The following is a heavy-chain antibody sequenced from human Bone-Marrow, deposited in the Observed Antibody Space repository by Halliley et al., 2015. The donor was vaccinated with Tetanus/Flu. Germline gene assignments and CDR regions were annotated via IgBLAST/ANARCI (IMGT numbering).Heavy chain of an antibody. Sequence: LEWVSYISSGSSPIYYADSLRGRLTISRDDAKNSLYLQLSSLRAEDTAVYYCVRDGIVATLDFWGQGSLVTVAS. CDR2: ISSGSSPI. D-gene: IGHD5-12*01. J-gene: IGHJ4*02. V-gene: IGHV3-21*01. CDR3: VRDGIVATLDF.